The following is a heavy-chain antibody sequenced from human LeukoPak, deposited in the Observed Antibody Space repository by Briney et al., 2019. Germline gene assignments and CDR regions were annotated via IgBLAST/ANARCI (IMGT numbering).Heavy chain of an antibody. CDR3: AKDSPYYYYYGMDV. CDR1: GFTFSSYA. Sequence: AGGSLRLSCAASGFTFSSYAMSWVRQAPGKGLEWVSAISGSGGSTYYADSVKGRFTISRDNSKNTLYLQMNSLRAEDTAVYYCAKDSPYYYYYGMDVWGQGTTVTVSS. CDR2: ISGSGGST. J-gene: IGHJ6*02. V-gene: IGHV3-23*01.